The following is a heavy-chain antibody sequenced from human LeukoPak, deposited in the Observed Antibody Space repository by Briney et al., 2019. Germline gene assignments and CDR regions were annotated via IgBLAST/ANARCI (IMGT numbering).Heavy chain of an antibody. CDR2: INPNSGGT. D-gene: IGHD3-22*01. CDR1: GYTFTGYY. CDR3: ARDRFYYDSSGSQTMDDAFDI. V-gene: IGHV1-2*06. Sequence: ASVKVSCKASGYTFTGYYMHWVRQAPGQGLEWMGRINPNSGGTNYAQKFQGRVTMTRDTSISTAYMELSRLRSGDTAVYYCARDRFYYDSSGSQTMDDAFDIWGQGTMVTVSS. J-gene: IGHJ3*02.